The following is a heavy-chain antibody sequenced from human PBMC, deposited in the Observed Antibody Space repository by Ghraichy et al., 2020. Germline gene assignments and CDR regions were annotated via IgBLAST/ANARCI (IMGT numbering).Heavy chain of an antibody. V-gene: IGHV3-7*01. CDR3: ASPLYDYVWGSPFDY. Sequence: GGSLRLSCAASGFTFSSYWMSWVRQAPGKGLEWVANIKQDGSEKYYVDSVKGRFTISRDNAKNSLYLQMNSLRAEDTAVYYCASPLYDYVWGSPFDYWGQGTLVTVSS. CDR2: IKQDGSEK. D-gene: IGHD3-16*01. CDR1: GFTFSSYW. J-gene: IGHJ4*02.